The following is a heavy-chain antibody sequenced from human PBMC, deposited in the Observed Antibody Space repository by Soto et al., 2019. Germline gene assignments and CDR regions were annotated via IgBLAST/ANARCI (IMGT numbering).Heavy chain of an antibody. D-gene: IGHD6-13*01. V-gene: IGHV3-30-3*01. J-gene: IGHJ5*02. Sequence: QVQLVESGGGVVQPGRSLRLSCAASGFTFSSSAMHWVRQAPGKGREWVAVISYDGNNKYYADSVKGRFTISRDNSKNTLYLQMNSLRAEDTAVYYCAREIAATGTPWFDPWGQGTLVTVSS. CDR2: ISYDGNNK. CDR1: GFTFSSSA. CDR3: AREIAATGTPWFDP.